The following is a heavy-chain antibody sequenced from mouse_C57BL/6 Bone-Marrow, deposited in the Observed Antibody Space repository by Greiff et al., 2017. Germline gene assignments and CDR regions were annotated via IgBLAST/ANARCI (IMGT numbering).Heavy chain of an antibody. CDR1: GYTFTSYW. V-gene: IGHV1-50*01. CDR2: IDPSDSYT. J-gene: IGHJ1*03. D-gene: IGHD2-5*01. CDR3: TAYYSNYDWYFDV. Sequence: QVQLQQPGAELVKPGASVKLSCKASGYTFTSYWMQWVKQRPGQGLEWIGEIDPSDSYTNYNQKFKGKATLTVDTSSSTAYMQLSSLTSEDSAVYYCTAYYSNYDWYFDVWGRGTTVTVSA.